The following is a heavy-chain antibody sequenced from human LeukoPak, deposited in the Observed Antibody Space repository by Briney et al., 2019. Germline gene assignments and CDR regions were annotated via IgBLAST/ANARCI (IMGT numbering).Heavy chain of an antibody. V-gene: IGHV3-49*04. CDR1: GFTFGDYA. CDR2: IRSKAYGGTT. Sequence: GGSLRLSCTASGFTFGDYAMSWVRQAPGKGREWVGFIRSKAYGGTTEYAASVKGRFTISRDDSKSIAYLQMNSLKTEDTAVYYCTRASGYSSSRYNYYYYYYMDVWGKGTTVTVSS. D-gene: IGHD6-13*01. J-gene: IGHJ6*03. CDR3: TRASGYSSSRYNYYYYYYMDV.